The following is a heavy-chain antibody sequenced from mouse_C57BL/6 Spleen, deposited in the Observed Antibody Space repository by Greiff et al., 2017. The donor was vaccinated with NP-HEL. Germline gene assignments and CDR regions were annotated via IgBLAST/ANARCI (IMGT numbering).Heavy chain of an antibody. Sequence: VKLQQPGAELVRPGSSVKLSCKASGYTFTSYWMHWVKQRPIQGLEWIGNIDPSDSETHYNQKFKDKATLTVDKSSSTAYMQLSSLTSEDSAVYYCARGSDYYGSDAMDYWGQGTSVTVSS. CDR3: ARGSDYYGSDAMDY. V-gene: IGHV1-52*01. CDR2: IDPSDSET. J-gene: IGHJ4*01. D-gene: IGHD1-1*01. CDR1: GYTFTSYW.